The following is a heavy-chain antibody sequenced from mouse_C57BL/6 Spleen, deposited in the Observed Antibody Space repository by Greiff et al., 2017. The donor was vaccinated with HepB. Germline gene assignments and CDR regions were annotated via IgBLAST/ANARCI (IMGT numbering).Heavy chain of an antibody. CDR1: GFTFSSYG. V-gene: IGHV5-6*02. CDR2: ISSGGSYT. Sequence: DVMLVESGGDLVKPGGSLKLSCAASGFTFSSYGMSWVRQTPDKRLEWVATISSGGSYTYYPDSVKGRVTISRDNAKNTLYLQISSLKSEDTAMYYCERHGDVYYFDYWGQGTTLTVSS. D-gene: IGHD2-13*01. J-gene: IGHJ2*01. CDR3: ERHGDVYYFDY.